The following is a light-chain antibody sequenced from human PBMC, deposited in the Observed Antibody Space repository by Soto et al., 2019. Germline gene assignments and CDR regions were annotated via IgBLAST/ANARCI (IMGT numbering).Light chain of an antibody. CDR3: QSYDSSLSALYV. Sequence: QSVLTQPPSVSGAPWQRVTISGTGSSANSGAGYDVHWYQQLPGTAPKLLIYGNRNRPSGVPDRFSRSKSGTSASLAITGLQAEDAADYYCQSYDSSLSALYVFGTGTKRTVL. CDR1: SANSGAGYD. CDR2: GNR. V-gene: IGLV1-40*01. J-gene: IGLJ1*01.